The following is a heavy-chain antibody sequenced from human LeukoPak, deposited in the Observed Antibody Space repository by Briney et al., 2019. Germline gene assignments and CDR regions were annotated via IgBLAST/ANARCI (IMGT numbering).Heavy chain of an antibody. J-gene: IGHJ4*02. CDR1: GFTSIAYA. CDR3: ASAYGSGDY. D-gene: IGHD3-10*01. Sequence: GGSLRLSCVGSGFTSIAYALTWARQPPGKGLEWVANINQDGSEKYYVDSVKGRFTISRDNAKNSLYLQMNSLRAEDTAVYYCASAYGSGDYWGQGTLVTVSS. CDR2: INQDGSEK. V-gene: IGHV3-7*03.